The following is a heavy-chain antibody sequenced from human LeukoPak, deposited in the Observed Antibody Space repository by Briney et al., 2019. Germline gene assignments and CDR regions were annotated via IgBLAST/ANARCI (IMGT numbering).Heavy chain of an antibody. D-gene: IGHD3-22*01. Sequence: PGGSLRLSCAASGFTFSSYWMHWVRQAPGKGLVWVSRINSDGSSTSYADSVKGRFTISRDNAKNTLYLQMNSLRAEDTAVYYCARAMYYYDSSGYYRTDAFDIWGQGTMVTVSS. CDR1: GFTFSSYW. CDR2: INSDGSST. CDR3: ARAMYYYDSSGYYRTDAFDI. J-gene: IGHJ3*02. V-gene: IGHV3-74*01.